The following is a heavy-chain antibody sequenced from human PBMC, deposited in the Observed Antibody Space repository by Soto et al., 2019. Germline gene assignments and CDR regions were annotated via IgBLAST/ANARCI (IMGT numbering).Heavy chain of an antibody. D-gene: IGHD3-9*01. CDR3: AKGYYDILPGYYNVGFDY. J-gene: IGHJ4*02. CDR1: GFTFTIYA. CDR2: ISGSGGAT. V-gene: IGHV3-23*01. Sequence: GGSLRLSCAASGFTFTIYAMSWVRQAPGKGLEWVSAISGSGGATYCADSVKGRFTISRDKSKNTLYLQMSSLRTEDTAVYYCAKGYYDILPGYYNVGFDYWGQGTLVTVSS.